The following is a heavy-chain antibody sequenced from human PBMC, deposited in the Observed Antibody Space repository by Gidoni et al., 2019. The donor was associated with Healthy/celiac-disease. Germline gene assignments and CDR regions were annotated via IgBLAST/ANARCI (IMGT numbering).Heavy chain of an antibody. CDR2: ISWNSGSI. D-gene: IGHD3-3*01. CDR1: GFTFDDYA. J-gene: IGHJ6*02. CDR3: AKEGEFWSGYDNYYYYGMDV. Sequence: EVQLVESGGGLVQPGRSLRLSCAASGFTFDDYAMHWVRQAPGKGLEWVSGISWNSGSIGYADSVKGRFTISRDNAKNSLYLQMNSLRAEDTALYYCAKEGEFWSGYDNYYYYGMDVWGQGTTVTVSS. V-gene: IGHV3-9*01.